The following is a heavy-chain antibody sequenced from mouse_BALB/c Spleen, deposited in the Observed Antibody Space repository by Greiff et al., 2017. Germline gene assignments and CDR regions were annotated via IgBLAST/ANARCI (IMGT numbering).Heavy chain of an antibody. Sequence: VQLQESGAELARPGASVKLSCKASGYTFTSYWMQWVKQRPGQGLEWIGAIYPGDGDTRYTQKFKGKATLTADKSSSTAYMQLSSLASEDSAVYYCARGEYGNYVLDYWGQGTTLTVSS. CDR2: IYPGDGDT. CDR1: GYTFTSYW. V-gene: IGHV1-87*01. CDR3: ARGEYGNYVLDY. D-gene: IGHD2-10*02. J-gene: IGHJ2*01.